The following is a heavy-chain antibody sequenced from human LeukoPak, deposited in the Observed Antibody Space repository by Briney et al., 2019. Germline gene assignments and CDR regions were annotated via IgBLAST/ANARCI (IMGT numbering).Heavy chain of an antibody. Sequence: PSETLSLTCTVSGDAIRTYYWNWIRQTPGKGLEWVGHIANGRTDYNPSLKSRAIISVDTSKNQISLRLTSVTAADTAVYHCARDKAHSYGYYFDPWGPGTQVLVSS. V-gene: IGHV4-4*08. D-gene: IGHD3-10*01. CDR3: ARDKAHSYGYYFDP. CDR1: GDAIRTYY. J-gene: IGHJ4*02. CDR2: IANGRT.